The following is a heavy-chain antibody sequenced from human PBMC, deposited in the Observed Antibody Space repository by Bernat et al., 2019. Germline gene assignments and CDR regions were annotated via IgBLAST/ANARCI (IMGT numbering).Heavy chain of an antibody. CDR1: GFSFSTYS. J-gene: IGHJ4*02. CDR3: AARHCSNGVCQLDY. Sequence: QLVESGGGLVKPGESLRLSCAASGFSFSTYSMNWVRQAPGKGLEWVSSISNAGGTISYADSVRGRFTISRDNAENSRFLQMNSLRAEDTAVYYCAARHCSNGVCQLDYWGQGTLVTVSS. CDR2: ISNAGGTI. V-gene: IGHV3-21*01. D-gene: IGHD2-8*01.